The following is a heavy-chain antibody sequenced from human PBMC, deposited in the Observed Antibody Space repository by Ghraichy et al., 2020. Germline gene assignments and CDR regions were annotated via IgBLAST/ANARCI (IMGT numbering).Heavy chain of an antibody. D-gene: IGHD3-22*01. CDR3: ARGDTYYYDSSGCYFD. J-gene: IGHJ4*01. CDR2: SNSDGSST. Sequence: SNSDGSSTSYADSVQGRFTISRDNAKNTLYLQVNSLRAEDTAVYYCARGDTYYYDSSGCYFD. V-gene: IGHV3-74*01.